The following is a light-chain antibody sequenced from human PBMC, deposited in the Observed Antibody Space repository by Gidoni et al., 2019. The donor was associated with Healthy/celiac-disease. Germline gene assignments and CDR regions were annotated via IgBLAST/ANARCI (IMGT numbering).Light chain of an antibody. CDR2: GAS. CDR1: QSVSSSY. V-gene: IGKV3-20*01. Sequence: EFVLTQSPGTLSLSPGERATLSCRASQSVSSSYLAWYQQKPGQAPRLLIYGASSRATGIPDRFSGSGSGTDFTLTISRLEPEDFAVYYCQQYGSSSTWTFXQXTKVEIK. J-gene: IGKJ1*01. CDR3: QQYGSSSTWT.